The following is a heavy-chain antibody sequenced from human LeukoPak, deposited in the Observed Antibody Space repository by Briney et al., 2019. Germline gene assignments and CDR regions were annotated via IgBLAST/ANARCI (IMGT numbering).Heavy chain of an antibody. D-gene: IGHD3-16*02. CDR1: GFTFSSYS. CDR2: ISSSGSYI. V-gene: IGHV3-21*01. Sequence: GGSLRLSCAASGFTFSSYSMNWVRQAPGKGLEWVSSISSSGSYIYYADSVKGRFTISRDNAKNSLYLLMNSLRAEDTAVYYCAREIRSGDYIWGSYRYAFDIWGQGTMVTVSS. CDR3: AREIRSGDYIWGSYRYAFDI. J-gene: IGHJ3*02.